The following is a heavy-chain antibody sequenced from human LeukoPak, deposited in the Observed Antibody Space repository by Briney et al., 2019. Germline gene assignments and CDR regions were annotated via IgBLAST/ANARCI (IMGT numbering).Heavy chain of an antibody. V-gene: IGHV3-30*04. Sequence: PGRSLRLSCAASGFTFSSYAMHWVRKAPGKGLDWLAVISYDGSNKYYADSFKGRFTISRDNSKNTLYLQMDSLRSEDTAEYYCAIDYSSGWTYDFVIWGQWTMVTVSS. CDR3: AIDYSSGWTYDFVI. J-gene: IGHJ3*02. CDR2: ISYDGSNK. D-gene: IGHD6-19*01. CDR1: GFTFSSYA.